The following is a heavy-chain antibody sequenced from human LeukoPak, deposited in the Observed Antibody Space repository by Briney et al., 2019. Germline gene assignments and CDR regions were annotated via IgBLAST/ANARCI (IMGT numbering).Heavy chain of an antibody. D-gene: IGHD3-22*01. J-gene: IGHJ5*02. V-gene: IGHV4-38-2*02. CDR1: GYSISSGYY. Sequence: SETLSLTCTVSGYSISSGYYWGWIRQPPGKGLEWIGSIYHSGSTYYNPSLKSRVTISVDTSKNQFSLKLSSVTAADTAVYYCASAVDYYDSSGYYYVNWFDPWGQGTLVTVSS. CDR3: ASAVDYYDSSGYYYVNWFDP. CDR2: IYHSGST.